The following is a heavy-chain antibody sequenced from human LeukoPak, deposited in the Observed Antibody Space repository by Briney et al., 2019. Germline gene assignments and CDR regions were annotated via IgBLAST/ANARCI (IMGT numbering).Heavy chain of an antibody. CDR3: ARALWDYGDYCCVFDY. Sequence: PGGSLRLSCAASGFTVSSNYMSWVRQAPGKGLEWVSVIYSGGSTYYADSVKGRFTISRDNSKNTLYLQMNSLRAEDTAVYYCARALWDYGDYCCVFDYWGQGTLVTVSS. CDR2: IYSGGST. V-gene: IGHV3-53*01. CDR1: GFTVSSNY. J-gene: IGHJ4*02. D-gene: IGHD4-17*01.